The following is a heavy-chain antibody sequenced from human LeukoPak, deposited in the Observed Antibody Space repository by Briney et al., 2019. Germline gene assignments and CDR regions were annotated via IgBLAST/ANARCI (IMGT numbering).Heavy chain of an antibody. D-gene: IGHD2-2*03. CDR2: ISAYNGNT. V-gene: IGHV1-18*01. J-gene: IGHJ6*03. CDR1: GYTFTSNT. Sequence: ASVKVSCKASGYTFTSNTITWVRQAPGQGLEWMGWISAYNGNTKYAQNLQGRVTMTTDTSTSTAYMELRSLRSDDTAVYYCARDNGYCSSTSCYYYYYMDVWGKGTTVTVSS. CDR3: ARDNGYCSSTSCYYYYYMDV.